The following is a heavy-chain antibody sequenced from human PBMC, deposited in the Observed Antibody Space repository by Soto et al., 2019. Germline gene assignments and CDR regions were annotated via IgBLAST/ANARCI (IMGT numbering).Heavy chain of an antibody. CDR2: IYYSGST. J-gene: IGHJ4*02. CDR3: ARGSSGFDY. Sequence: SETLSLTCTVSGGSISSYYWSWIRQPPGKGLEWIGYIYYSGSTNYNPSLKSRVTISVDTSKNQFSLKLSSVTAADTAVYYCARGSSGFDYWGQGTLVTVSS. CDR1: GGSISSYY. D-gene: IGHD6-19*01. V-gene: IGHV4-59*01.